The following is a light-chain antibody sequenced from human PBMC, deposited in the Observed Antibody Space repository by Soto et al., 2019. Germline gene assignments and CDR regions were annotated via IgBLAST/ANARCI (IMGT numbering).Light chain of an antibody. Sequence: DIQMTQSPSSLSASVGDRVTITCQASQDISKYLNWYQQKPGKAPQVLIYDASNLDTGVPSRFSGSGSGTHFILTISSLQPEDIATYYCQHYDNFVWTFGQGTKVEIK. CDR2: DAS. J-gene: IGKJ1*01. V-gene: IGKV1-33*01. CDR1: QDISKY. CDR3: QHYDNFVWT.